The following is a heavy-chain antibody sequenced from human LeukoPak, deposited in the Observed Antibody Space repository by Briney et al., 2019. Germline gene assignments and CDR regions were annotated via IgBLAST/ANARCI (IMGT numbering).Heavy chain of an antibody. CDR2: VYPGGSDS. CDR1: GYNFPNYW. Sequence: GESLKISCRASGYNFPNYWIGCVRQVPGKGLEWMGIVYPGGSDSRYSPSFQGPVTLSADRSISTAFLQWSSLRASDTAIYYCARGGANTVRYFFDYWGQGTLVTVSS. J-gene: IGHJ4*02. D-gene: IGHD1-26*01. V-gene: IGHV5-51*01. CDR3: ARGGANTVRYFFDY.